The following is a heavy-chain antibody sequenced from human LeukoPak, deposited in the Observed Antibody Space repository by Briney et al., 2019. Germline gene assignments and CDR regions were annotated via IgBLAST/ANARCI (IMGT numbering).Heavy chain of an antibody. V-gene: IGHV3-7*04. Sequence: GGSLRLSCAATGFPFSSYWMSWVRRAPGKGLEWVANIKQDGSEKYYVDSVKGRFTISRDNAKNSLYLQMNSLRAEDTAVYYCARADWFDPWGQGTLVTVSS. J-gene: IGHJ5*02. CDR3: ARADWFDP. CDR2: IKQDGSEK. CDR1: GFPFSSYW.